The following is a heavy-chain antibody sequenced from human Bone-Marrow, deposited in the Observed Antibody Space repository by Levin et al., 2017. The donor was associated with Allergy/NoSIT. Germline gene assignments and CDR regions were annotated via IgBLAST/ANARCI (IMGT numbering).Heavy chain of an antibody. V-gene: IGHV3-43*01. CDR3: VKDRKPWTFDALDV. CDR2: ISWDTTTT. Sequence: QPGESLKISCAAFEFTFEDFSMHWVRQRPGKGLEWVSLISWDTTTTYYSDSVKGRFTISRDNTKNILFLQMNSLGTEDTAFYYCVKDRKPWTFDALDVWGPGTLVTVSS. CDR1: EFTFEDFS. J-gene: IGHJ3*01. D-gene: IGHD1-14*01.